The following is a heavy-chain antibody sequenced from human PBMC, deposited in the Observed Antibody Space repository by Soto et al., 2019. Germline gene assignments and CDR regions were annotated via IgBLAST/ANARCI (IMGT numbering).Heavy chain of an antibody. J-gene: IGHJ4*02. Sequence: EVQLVQSGAEVKKPGESLRISCKGSGYTFGSYWISWVRQMPGKGLEWMGRIDPSDYSMNYNPSFQGHFTMSVDKSISTAHLQWSSLRASDTAMYYCATHRPAAQTGDYWGQGTLVTVSS. CDR1: GYTFGSYW. CDR2: IDPSDYSM. V-gene: IGHV5-10-1*01. CDR3: ATHRPAAQTGDY. D-gene: IGHD6-13*01.